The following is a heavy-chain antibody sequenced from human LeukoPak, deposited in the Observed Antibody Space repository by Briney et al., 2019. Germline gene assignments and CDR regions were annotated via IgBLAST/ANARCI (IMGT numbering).Heavy chain of an antibody. D-gene: IGHD6-19*01. CDR3: ARTREQWQVLDY. CDR1: GFSFGSYG. V-gene: IGHV3-30*03. J-gene: IGHJ4*02. CDR2: ISHEGSYK. Sequence: GGSLRLSCAASGFSFGSYGMHWVRQAPGKGLEGVAVISHEGSYKNYADSVKGRFTISRDNSKNMVYLQMNSLRVEDTAVYYCARTREQWQVLDYWGQGTLATVSS.